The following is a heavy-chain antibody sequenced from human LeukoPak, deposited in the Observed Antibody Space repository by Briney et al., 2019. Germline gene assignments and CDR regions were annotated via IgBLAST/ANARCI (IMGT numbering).Heavy chain of an antibody. CDR3: ARDQGLLVVAGRFGY. V-gene: IGHV3-15*01. Sequence: GGSLRLSCAASGFTFSSYEMNWVRQAPGKGLEWVGRIKSKTDGGTTDYAAPVKGRFTISRDDSKNTLYLQMNSLRAEGTAVYYCARDQGLLVVAGRFGYWGQGTLVTVSS. D-gene: IGHD6-19*01. CDR1: GFTFSSYE. CDR2: IKSKTDGGTT. J-gene: IGHJ4*02.